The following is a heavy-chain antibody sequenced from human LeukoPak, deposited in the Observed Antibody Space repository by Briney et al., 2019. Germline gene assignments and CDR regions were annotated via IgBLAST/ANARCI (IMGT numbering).Heavy chain of an antibody. J-gene: IGHJ6*03. Sequence: ASVKVSCKASGYTFTGYYIHWVRQAPGQGLEWMGWMNPKSGGTKYAQKFQDRFTMARDTSISTAYMELSRLRSDDTAVYYCARDPSHYYYTDAWGKGTTVTVSS. V-gene: IGHV1-2*02. CDR3: ARDPSHYYYTDA. CDR2: MNPKSGGT. CDR1: GYTFTGYY.